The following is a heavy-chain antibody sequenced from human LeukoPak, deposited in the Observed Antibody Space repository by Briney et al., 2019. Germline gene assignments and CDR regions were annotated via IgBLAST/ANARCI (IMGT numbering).Heavy chain of an antibody. D-gene: IGHD3-10*01. V-gene: IGHV4-30-4*07. CDR1: GGSLSSGGYS. CDR3: ARYVYGSGSYYNVDAFDI. Sequence: SQTLSLTCAVSGGSLSSGGYSWSWLRQPPGRGLEWVGYIYYSGSTYYNPSLKSRVTISVDTSKNQFSLKLSSVTAADTAVYYCARYVYGSGSYYNVDAFDIWGQGTMVTVSS. CDR2: IYYSGST. J-gene: IGHJ3*02.